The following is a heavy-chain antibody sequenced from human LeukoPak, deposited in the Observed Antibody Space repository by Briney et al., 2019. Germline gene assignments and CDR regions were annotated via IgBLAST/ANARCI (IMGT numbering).Heavy chain of an antibody. Sequence: SETLSLTCSVSGGSISSSRYYWGWIRQPPGKGLEWIGSIYYTGSTYHNPSLKSRVTISVDTSKNQFSLKLSSVTAADTAVYYCVVWLGELLRFDYWGQGTLVTVSS. CDR3: VVWLGELLRFDY. J-gene: IGHJ4*02. CDR1: GGSISSSRYY. V-gene: IGHV4-39*01. D-gene: IGHD3-10*01. CDR2: IYYTGST.